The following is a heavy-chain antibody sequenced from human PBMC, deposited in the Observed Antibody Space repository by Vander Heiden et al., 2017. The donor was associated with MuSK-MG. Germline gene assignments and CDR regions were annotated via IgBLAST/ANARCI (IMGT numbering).Heavy chain of an antibody. CDR1: GYSFTSSG. J-gene: IGHJ5*02. CDR2: ISGYKGKT. CDR3: ARDQGYANWFDP. D-gene: IGHD5-12*01. Sequence: QVQLVQSGAEVKKPGASVKVSCKASGYSFTSSGISGVRQAPGQGLEWMGWISGYKGKTKDAQKVQGRVTVTTDTSTSTAYMELRSLRSDDTAVYYCARDQGYANWFDPWGQGTLVTVSS. V-gene: IGHV1-18*01.